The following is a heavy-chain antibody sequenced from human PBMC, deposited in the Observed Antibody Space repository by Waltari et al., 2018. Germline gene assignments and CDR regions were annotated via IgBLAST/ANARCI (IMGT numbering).Heavy chain of an antibody. J-gene: IGHJ4*02. V-gene: IGHV3-53*01. CDR3: ASMVRGVAFDY. Sequence: VQLVESGGGLIQPGGSLRLSCAASGFTVSSNYMSWVRQAPGKGLEGVSVIYSGGSTYYADSVKGRFTISRDNSKNTLYLQMNSLRAEDTAVYYCASMVRGVAFDYWGQGTLVTVSS. D-gene: IGHD3-10*01. CDR2: IYSGGST. CDR1: GFTVSSNY.